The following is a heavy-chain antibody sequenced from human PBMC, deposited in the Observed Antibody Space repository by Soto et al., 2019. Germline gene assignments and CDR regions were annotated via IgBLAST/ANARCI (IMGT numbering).Heavy chain of an antibody. J-gene: IGHJ6*02. D-gene: IGHD6-6*01. CDR1: GYTFTSYA. CDR3: ARDREHGSSGNYEGMDV. V-gene: IGHV1-3*01. CDR2: INAGNGKT. Sequence: ASVKVSCKASGYTFTSYARHWVRQAPGQRLEWMGWINAGNGKTKYSQKFQGRVTITRDTSASTAYMELSSLRSEDTAVYYCARDREHGSSGNYEGMDVCGQGTTVTVSS.